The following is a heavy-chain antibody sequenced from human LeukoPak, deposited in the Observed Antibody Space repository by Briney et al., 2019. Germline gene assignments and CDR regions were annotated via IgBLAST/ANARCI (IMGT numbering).Heavy chain of an antibody. V-gene: IGHV4-59*08. J-gene: IGHJ4*02. CDR3: ARHRYCNSSSCYAFDY. D-gene: IGHD2-2*01. Sequence: PSETLSLTCTVSGGSISSYYWSWIRQPPGKGLEWMGYIYDSGSTNYNPSLKSRVTISVDTSTNQFSLKLTSVTAADAAVYYCARHRYCNSSSCYAFDYWGQGTLVTVSS. CDR2: IYDSGST. CDR1: GGSISSYY.